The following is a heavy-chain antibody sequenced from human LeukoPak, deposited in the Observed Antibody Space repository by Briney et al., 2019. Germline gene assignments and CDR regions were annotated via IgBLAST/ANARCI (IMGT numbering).Heavy chain of an antibody. CDR3: ARGALGYGYNRSPYFDY. J-gene: IGHJ4*02. CDR2: INHSGST. D-gene: IGHD5-18*01. V-gene: IGHV4-34*01. CDR1: GFTFDDYG. Sequence: PGGSLRLSCAASGFTFDDYGMSWVRQVPGKGLEWIGEINHSGSTNYNPSLKSRVNISVDTSTNEFSLKLSSVTAADTAVYYCARGALGYGYNRSPYFDYWGQGTLVTVSS.